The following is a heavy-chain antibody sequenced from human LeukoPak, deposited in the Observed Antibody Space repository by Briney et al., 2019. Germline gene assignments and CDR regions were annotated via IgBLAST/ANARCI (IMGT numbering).Heavy chain of an antibody. Sequence: GRSLRLSCAASGFTFDDYAMHWVRQAPGKGLEWVSGISWDSGSIDYADSVKGRFTISRDNAKNSLYLQMNSLRAEDTALYYCAKGSGVAARPLDYWGQGTLVTVSS. CDR3: AKGSGVAARPLDY. V-gene: IGHV3-9*01. D-gene: IGHD6-6*01. CDR1: GFTFDDYA. J-gene: IGHJ4*02. CDR2: ISWDSGSI.